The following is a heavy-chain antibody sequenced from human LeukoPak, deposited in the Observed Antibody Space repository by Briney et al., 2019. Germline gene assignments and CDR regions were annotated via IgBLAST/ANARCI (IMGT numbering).Heavy chain of an antibody. Sequence: ASVKVSCKASGYTFTSYYLHWVRKAPGHGLEWMGYIHPNSGGTSYAQKFQGRVTMTRDISISTAYMELSSLGSDDAAFYYCARQGYGDFTLGADYWGQGTLVTVSS. CDR2: IHPNSGGT. CDR1: GYTFTSYY. D-gene: IGHD4-17*01. CDR3: ARQGYGDFTLGADY. V-gene: IGHV1-2*02. J-gene: IGHJ4*02.